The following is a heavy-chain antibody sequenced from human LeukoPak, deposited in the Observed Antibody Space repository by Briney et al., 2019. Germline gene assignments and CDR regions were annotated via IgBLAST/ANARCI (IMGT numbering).Heavy chain of an antibody. Sequence: SETLSFTCAVYGASFSSYYWGWVRQPPRKGLEWIGDIFYSGSTYYSPSLKSRVTISLDTSRNQFSLKLNSVTAADTAVYYCAKSNGYGLVDIWGQGTMVTVSS. CDR2: IFYSGST. CDR1: GASFSSYY. J-gene: IGHJ3*02. V-gene: IGHV4-34*12. CDR3: AKSNGYGLVDI. D-gene: IGHD3-10*01.